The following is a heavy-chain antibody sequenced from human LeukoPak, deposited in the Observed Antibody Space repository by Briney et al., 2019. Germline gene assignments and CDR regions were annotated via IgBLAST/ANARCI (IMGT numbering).Heavy chain of an antibody. V-gene: IGHV1-18*04. CDR2: ISTYAGNT. CDR3: AKLWATVGYSPIDY. Sequence: GASVEISCKASGYSFTSYGISWVRQAPGQGLEWMGWISTYAGNTNYAQKVQDRVTMTTDSSTSTAYMELRSLRSDDTAVYYCAKLWATVGYSPIDYWGQGTLVTVSS. D-gene: IGHD2-21*01. J-gene: IGHJ4*02. CDR1: GYSFTSYG.